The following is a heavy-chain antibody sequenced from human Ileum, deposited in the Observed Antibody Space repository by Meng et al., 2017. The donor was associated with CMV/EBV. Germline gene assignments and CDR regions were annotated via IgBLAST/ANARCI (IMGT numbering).Heavy chain of an antibody. CDR2: ISSGVTT. CDR1: GCTFSNYA. J-gene: IGHJ4*02. CDR3: AKVAYSSGWSFDY. Sequence: VQLLEAGGGLVQPGGSLRLSCAASGCTFSNYAMSWVRQAPGKGLEWVSGISSGVTTYYADSVKGRFTISRDKSKNTLYLQMNSLRAEDTALYYCAKVAYSSGWSFDYWGQGTLVTVSS. V-gene: IGHV3-23*01. D-gene: IGHD6-19*01.